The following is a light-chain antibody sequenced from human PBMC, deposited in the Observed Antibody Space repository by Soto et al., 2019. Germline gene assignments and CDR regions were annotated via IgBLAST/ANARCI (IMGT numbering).Light chain of an antibody. CDR1: QDISDY. V-gene: IGKV1-39*01. Sequence: DGQWTQSPSFLSASVGERVTITCRASQDISDYLNWYQQKPGKAPNLLIYAASSLQSGVPPRFSGSGSGTGFTLTISSLQPEDFAFYYCQHTSRIPPTFGQGTRLAI. CDR3: QHTSRIPPT. J-gene: IGKJ5*01. CDR2: AAS.